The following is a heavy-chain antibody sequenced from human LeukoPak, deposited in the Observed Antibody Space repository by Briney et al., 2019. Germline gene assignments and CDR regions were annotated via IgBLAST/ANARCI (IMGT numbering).Heavy chain of an antibody. CDR1: GGTFSSYA. J-gene: IGHJ6*02. V-gene: IGHV1-69*01. CDR3: ARSEPITMIVVVISPYYYYGMDV. Sequence: ASVKVSCKASGGTFSSYAISWVRQAPGQGLEWMGGIIPIFGTANYAQKFQGRVTITADESTSTAYMELSSLRSEDTAVYYCARSEPITMIVVVISPYYYYGMDVWGQGTTVTVSS. D-gene: IGHD3-22*01. CDR2: IIPIFGTA.